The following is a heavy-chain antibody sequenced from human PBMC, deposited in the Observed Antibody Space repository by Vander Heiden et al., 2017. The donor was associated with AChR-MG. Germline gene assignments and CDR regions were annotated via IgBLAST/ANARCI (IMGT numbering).Heavy chain of an antibody. CDR2: IDWDDDK. D-gene: IGHD5-12*01. CDR1: GFSLSTSGMC. V-gene: IGHV2-70*01. CDR3: ARVYHSGYGAHYGMDV. Sequence: QVTLRESGPALVKPTQTLTLTCTFSGFSLSTSGMCVSWIRQPPGKALEWLALIDWDDDKYYSTSLKTRLTISKDTSKNQGVLTMTNMETVETATYYCARVYHSGYGAHYGMDVWGQGTTVTVSS. J-gene: IGHJ6*02.